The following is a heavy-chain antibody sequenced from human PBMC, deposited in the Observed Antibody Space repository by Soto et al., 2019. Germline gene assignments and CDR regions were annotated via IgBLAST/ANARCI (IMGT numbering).Heavy chain of an antibody. Sequence: QVQLVQSGAEVKKPGASVKVSCKASGYTFTDYFIHWVRQAPGQGFEWMGWINPKSRGTNYAQKFQGRVTMPRDTSNSTSYMELRGLTSDDTAVYYCARVTLKAGNWFDPWGQGTQVTVSS. J-gene: IGHJ5*02. CDR2: INPKSRGT. V-gene: IGHV1-2*02. CDR3: ARVTLKAGNWFDP. CDR1: GYTFTDYF.